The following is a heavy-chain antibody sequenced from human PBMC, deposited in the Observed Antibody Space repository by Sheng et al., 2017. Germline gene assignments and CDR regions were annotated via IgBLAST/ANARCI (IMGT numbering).Heavy chain of an antibody. CDR3: ARGGVAVAGPL. CDR2: INTEGSST. D-gene: IGHD6-19*01. CDR1: GFTFSSYW. V-gene: IGHV3-74*01. J-gene: IGHJ4*02. Sequence: EVQLVESGGGLVQPGGSLRLSCAASGFTFSSYWMHWVRQAPGKGLVWVSRINTEGSSTNYADSVKGRFTISRDNAKNTLYLQMNSLRAEDTAVYYCARGGVAVAGPLWGQGTLVTVSS.